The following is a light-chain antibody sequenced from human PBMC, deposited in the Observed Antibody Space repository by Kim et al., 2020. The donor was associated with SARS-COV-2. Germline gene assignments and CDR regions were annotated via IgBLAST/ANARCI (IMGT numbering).Light chain of an antibody. J-gene: IGLJ1*01. Sequence: ELTQPPSASGTPGQRVTISCSGGSSNIGSNNVNWYQQLPGTAPKLLLDTKNQRPLGVPDRFSGSKSGPSASLAISGLQSEDEGDYYCAAWDDSLNAYVFGAGTKVTVL. V-gene: IGLV1-44*01. CDR3: AAWDDSLNAYV. CDR2: TKN. CDR1: SSNIGSNN.